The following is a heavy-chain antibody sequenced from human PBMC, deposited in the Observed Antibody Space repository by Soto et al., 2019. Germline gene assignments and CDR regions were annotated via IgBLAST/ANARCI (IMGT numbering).Heavy chain of an antibody. CDR2: IKMKTDGGTT. CDR1: GFTFSSAW. Sequence: EVQLVESGGGLVKPGGSLRLSCAASGFTFSSAWMSWVRQAPGKGLEWVGRIKMKTDGGTTDDAAHVKGRLSIARYESKNTLSLQTNSLKTYDSAAYYCTMAGFDWLPHDDSWGQGTLVTVS. D-gene: IGHD3-9*01. V-gene: IGHV3-15*01. J-gene: IGHJ4*02. CDR3: TMAGFDWLPHDDS.